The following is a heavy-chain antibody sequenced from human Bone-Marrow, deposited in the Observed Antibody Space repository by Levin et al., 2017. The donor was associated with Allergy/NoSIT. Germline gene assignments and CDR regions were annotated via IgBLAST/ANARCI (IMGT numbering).Heavy chain of an antibody. J-gene: IGHJ4*02. Sequence: ASVKVSCKTSGFNFVRYGIVWVRQAPGQGLEWVGWISVYNFDTKYGQKFQGRVTVTAEISTSTAYMVLSSLRSYDTAVYYCARRVRGEYKNGEDEPFYFDHWGQGTLVSVSS. D-gene: IGHD4-17*01. CDR1: GFNFVRYG. CDR3: ARRVRGEYKNGEDEPFYFDH. V-gene: IGHV1-18*01. CDR2: ISVYNFDT.